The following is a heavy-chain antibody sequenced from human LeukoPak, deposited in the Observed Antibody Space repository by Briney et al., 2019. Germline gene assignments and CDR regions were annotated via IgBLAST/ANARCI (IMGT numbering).Heavy chain of an antibody. J-gene: IGHJ5*02. CDR3: ARDLADARLARGSKYNWFDP. Sequence: ASVKVSCKASGYTFTGYYMHWVRQAPGQGLEWMGWINPNSGGTNYAQKFQGRVTMTRDTSISTAYMELSRLRSDDTAVYYCARDLADARLARGSKYNWFDPWGQGTLVTVSS. CDR2: INPNSGGT. CDR1: GYTFTGYY. V-gene: IGHV1-2*02. D-gene: IGHD2-15*01.